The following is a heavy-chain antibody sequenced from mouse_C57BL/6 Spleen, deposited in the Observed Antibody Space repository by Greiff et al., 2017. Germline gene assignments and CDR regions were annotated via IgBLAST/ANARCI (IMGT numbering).Heavy chain of an antibody. V-gene: IGHV14-3*01. D-gene: IGHD2-4*01. CDR3: ARSYDYGRYYCDY. Sequence: VQLQQSVAELVRPGASVKLFCTASGFNIKNTYMHWVKQRPEQGLEWIGRIEPANGNTKYAPKFQGKATITADTSSNTAYLQLSSLTSEDTAIYYCARSYDYGRYYCDYWGQDTSLTDSS. J-gene: IGHJ2*02. CDR1: GFNIKNTY. CDR2: IEPANGNT.